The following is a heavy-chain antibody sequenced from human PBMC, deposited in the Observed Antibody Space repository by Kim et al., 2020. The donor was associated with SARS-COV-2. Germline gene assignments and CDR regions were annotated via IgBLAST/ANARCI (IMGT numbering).Heavy chain of an antibody. CDR3: TRVGIAAAGTPDWYFDL. J-gene: IGHJ2*01. CDR2: IGTAGDP. D-gene: IGHD6-13*01. Sequence: GGSLRLSCAASGFTFSSYDMHWVRQATGKGLEWVSAIGTAGDPYYPGSVKGRFTISRENAKNSLYLQMNSLRAGDTAVYYCTRVGIAAAGTPDWYFDLWGRGTLVTVSS. CDR1: GFTFSSYD. V-gene: IGHV3-13*05.